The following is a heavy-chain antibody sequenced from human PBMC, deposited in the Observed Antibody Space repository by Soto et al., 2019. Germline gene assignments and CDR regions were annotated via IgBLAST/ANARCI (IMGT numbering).Heavy chain of an antibody. CDR1: GFTFSSYG. V-gene: IGHV3-30*18. D-gene: IGHD2-8*01. CDR3: AKGCGTNGVCYPGVDYYYGMDV. Sequence: QVQLVESGGGVVQPGRSLRLSCAASGFTFSSYGMHWVRQAPGKGLEWVAVISYDGSNKYYADSVKGRFTISRDNSKNTLYLQMNSLRAGDTAVYYCAKGCGTNGVCYPGVDYYYGMDVWGQGTTFTVSS. CDR2: ISYDGSNK. J-gene: IGHJ6*02.